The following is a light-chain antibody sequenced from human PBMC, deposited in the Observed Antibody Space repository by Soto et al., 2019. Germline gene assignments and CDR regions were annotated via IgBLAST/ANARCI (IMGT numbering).Light chain of an antibody. Sequence: VDRFTITCRASQSISSWLAWYQQKPGKAPKLLIYDASSLESGVPARFSGSGSGTEFTLTIDSLQSEDFAIYFCQQYNNWPGTFGGGTKVDI. CDR3: QQYNNWPGT. J-gene: IGKJ4*01. CDR2: DAS. CDR1: QSISSW. V-gene: IGKV1-5*01.